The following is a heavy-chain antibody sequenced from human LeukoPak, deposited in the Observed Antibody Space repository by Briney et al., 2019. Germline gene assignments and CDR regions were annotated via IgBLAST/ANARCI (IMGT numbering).Heavy chain of an antibody. D-gene: IGHD3-10*01. CDR3: ARATYYYGSGSYDY. CDR2: TYYSGST. Sequence: SQTLSLTCTVSGGSISSGDYYWSWIRQPPGKGLEWIGYTYYSGSTYYNPSLKSRVTISVDTSKNQFSLKLSSVTAADTAVYYCARATYYYGSGSYDYWGQGTLVTVSS. CDR1: GGSISSGDYY. V-gene: IGHV4-30-4*01. J-gene: IGHJ4*02.